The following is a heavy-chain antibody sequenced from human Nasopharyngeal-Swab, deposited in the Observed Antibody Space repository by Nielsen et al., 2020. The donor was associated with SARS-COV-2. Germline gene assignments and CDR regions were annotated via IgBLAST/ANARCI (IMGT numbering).Heavy chain of an antibody. V-gene: IGHV3-48*03. CDR2: ISSSGNTM. CDR1: GFTFSSPE. Sequence: GESLKIPCAASGFTFSSPEMTWVRQAPGKGLEWVSYISSSGNTMYYADSVKGRFTISRDNAKNSLYLQMNSLRAEDTAVYYCARGPGGSYFDSWGQGTLVTVSS. J-gene: IGHJ4*02. CDR3: ARGPGGSYFDS. D-gene: IGHD1-26*01.